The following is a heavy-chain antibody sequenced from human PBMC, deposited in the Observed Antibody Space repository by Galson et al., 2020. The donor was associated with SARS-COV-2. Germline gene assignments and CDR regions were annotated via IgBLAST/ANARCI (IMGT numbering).Heavy chain of an antibody. D-gene: IGHD3-22*01. V-gene: IGHV3-15*01. CDR3: TKFSYDSSGYKGFDY. CDR1: GFTFSNAW. Sequence: GESLMISCAASGFTFSNAWMSWVRQAPGKGLEWVGRIKSKTDGGTTDHAAPVKGRFTISRDDSKNTLYLQMNSLKTEDTGVYYCTKFSYDSSGYKGFDYWGQGTLVTVSS. CDR2: IKSKTDGGTT. J-gene: IGHJ4*02.